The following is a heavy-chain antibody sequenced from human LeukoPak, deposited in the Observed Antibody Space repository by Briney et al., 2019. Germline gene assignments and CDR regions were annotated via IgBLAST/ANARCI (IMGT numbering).Heavy chain of an antibody. D-gene: IGHD4-11*01. J-gene: IGHJ4*02. CDR1: GFTFSSHA. Sequence: GGSLRLSCAASGFTFSSHAMRWVRQAPGKGVEWVSGISASGTTKYGDSVKGRFTISRENSKKTLCLQMSSLRDEDTAVYYCASLYSDYGAYWGQGTLVTVSS. CDR3: ASLYSDYGAY. V-gene: IGHV3-23*01. CDR2: ISASGTT.